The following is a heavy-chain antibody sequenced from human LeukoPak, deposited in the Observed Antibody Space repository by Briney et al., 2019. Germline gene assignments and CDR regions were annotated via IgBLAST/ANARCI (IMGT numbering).Heavy chain of an antibody. V-gene: IGHV1-2*02. J-gene: IGHJ1*01. CDR3: ARDYYDSSGYAEYFQH. D-gene: IGHD3-22*01. Sequence: ASVKVSCKASGYTFTGHYMHWVRQAPGQGLEWMGWINPNSGGTNYAQKLQGRVTMTTDTSTSTAYMELRSLRSDDTAVYYCARDYYDSSGYAEYFQHWGQGTLVTVSS. CDR1: GYTFTGHY. CDR2: INPNSGGT.